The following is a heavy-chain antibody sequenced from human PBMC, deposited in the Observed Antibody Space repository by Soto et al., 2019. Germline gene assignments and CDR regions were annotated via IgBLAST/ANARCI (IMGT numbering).Heavy chain of an antibody. J-gene: IGHJ4*02. CDR1: GFTFSSYA. CDR3: ARDSSYDSSGTFDY. V-gene: IGHV3-30-3*01. CDR2: ISYDGSNK. Sequence: PGGSLRLSCAASGFTFSSYAMHWVRQAPGKGLEWVAVISYDGSNKYYADSVKGRFTISRDNSKNTLYLQMNSLRAEDTAVYYCARDSSYDSSGTFDYWGQGTLVTVSS. D-gene: IGHD3-22*01.